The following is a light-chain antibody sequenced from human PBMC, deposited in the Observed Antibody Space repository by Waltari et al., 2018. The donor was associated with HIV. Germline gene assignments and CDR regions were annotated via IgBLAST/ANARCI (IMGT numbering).Light chain of an antibody. CDR2: KDS. J-gene: IGLJ2*01. CDR1: ALTKQY. Sequence: SYELTQPPSVSVSPGQTARITCSGDALTKQYAYWYQQKPGQAPVVVIYKDSERHSGIQERLSGSSSGTTVTLIISGVQTEDEADYYCQSVDRSRVVFGGGTKLTVL. V-gene: IGLV3-25*03. CDR3: QSVDRSRVV.